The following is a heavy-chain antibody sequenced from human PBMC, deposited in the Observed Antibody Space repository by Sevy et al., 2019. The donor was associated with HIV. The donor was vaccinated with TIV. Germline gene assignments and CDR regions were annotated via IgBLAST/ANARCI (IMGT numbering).Heavy chain of an antibody. CDR1: GFTFSSYA. J-gene: IGHJ4*02. CDR2: ISGSGGST. V-gene: IGHV3-23*01. CDR3: ALYLTGSPGDY. Sequence: GGSLRLSCAASGFTFSSYAMSWVRQAPGKGLEWVSAISGSGGSTYYADPVKGRFTISRDNSKNTLYLQMNSLRAEDTAVYYCALYLTGSPGDYWGQGTLVTVSS. D-gene: IGHD3-9*01.